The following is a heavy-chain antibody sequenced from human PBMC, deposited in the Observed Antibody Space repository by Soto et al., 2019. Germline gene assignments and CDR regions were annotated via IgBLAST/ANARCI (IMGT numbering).Heavy chain of an antibody. J-gene: IGHJ6*02. CDR2: IYYSGST. D-gene: IGHD3-10*01. CDR1: GASINSYY. V-gene: IGHV4-59*01. Sequence: SETLSLTCTVSGASINSYYWSLIRQPPGKGLEWIGYIYYSGSTNYNPFLKSRVTISIDTSKTQFSLRLNSVTPADTAVYYCARDRGSQSTSGLDVWGQGITVTVSS. CDR3: ARDRGSQSTSGLDV.